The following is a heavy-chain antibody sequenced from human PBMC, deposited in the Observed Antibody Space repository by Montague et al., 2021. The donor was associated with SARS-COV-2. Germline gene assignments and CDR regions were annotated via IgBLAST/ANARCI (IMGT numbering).Heavy chain of an antibody. CDR3: ARLNGWGIVFLVAVPRKNCYFDV. Sequence: SETRSLTCTVSGVVVLRRRSEEHTSELQSPLYFVCRLLHRKTTNYNPSLKSRLTMSVDTSKNQFSLTLNSVTAADTAVYYCARLNGWGIVFLVAVPRKNCYFDVWGRGTMVTV. J-gene: IGHJ2*01. CDR1: GVVVLRRR. D-gene: IGHD2-21*01. V-gene: IGHV4-34*12. CDR2: LLHRKTT.